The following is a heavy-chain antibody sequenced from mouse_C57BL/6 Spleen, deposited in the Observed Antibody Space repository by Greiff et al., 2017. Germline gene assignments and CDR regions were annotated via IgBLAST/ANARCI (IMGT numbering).Heavy chain of an antibody. CDR3: ARGGRYGDYAVADAMDY. D-gene: IGHD2-13*01. CDR1: GYSITSGYY. V-gene: IGHV3-6*01. J-gene: IGHJ4*01. CDR2: ISYDGSN. Sequence: EVQRVESGPGLVQPSQSLSLTCSVTGYSITSGYYWNWIRQTSGNNLEWLGYISYDGSNHDNPSLKNRISITRDTSKNQLFLKLNSVTTENTTTYYCARGGRYGDYAVADAMDYGGQGTSVTVSS.